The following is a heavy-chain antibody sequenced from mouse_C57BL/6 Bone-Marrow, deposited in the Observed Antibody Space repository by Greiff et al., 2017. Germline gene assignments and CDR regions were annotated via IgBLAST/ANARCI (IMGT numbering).Heavy chain of an antibody. J-gene: IGHJ1*03. D-gene: IGHD1-1*01. CDR1: GYAFSSSW. CDR2: IYPGDGDT. Sequence: QVQLQQSGPELVKPGASVKISCKASGYAFSSSWMNWVKQRPGKGLEWIGRIYPGDGDTNYNWKFKGKATLTADKSSSTAYMQLSSLTSEDSAVYFCATITTVVAPYGYFDVWGTGTTVTVSS. V-gene: IGHV1-82*01. CDR3: ATITTVVAPYGYFDV.